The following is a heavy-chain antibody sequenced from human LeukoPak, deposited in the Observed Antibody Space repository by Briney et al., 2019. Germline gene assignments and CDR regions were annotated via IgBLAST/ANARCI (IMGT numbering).Heavy chain of an antibody. Sequence: SETLSLTCTVSGGPVSSYYWSWIRQPAGKGLEWIGRTHSSGSTNYNPSLQSRVTMSVDTSTSQFSLNLTSVTAADTAVYYCARGYCGGDCYSGSKYYFDYWSQGTLVTVSS. CDR2: THSSGST. CDR1: GGPVSSYY. J-gene: IGHJ4*02. V-gene: IGHV4-4*07. D-gene: IGHD2-21*02. CDR3: ARGYCGGDCYSGSKYYFDY.